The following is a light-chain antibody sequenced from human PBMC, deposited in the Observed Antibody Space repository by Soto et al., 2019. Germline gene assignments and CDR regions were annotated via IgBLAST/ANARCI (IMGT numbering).Light chain of an antibody. CDR2: DAS. CDR3: QQYDNLLYT. V-gene: IGKV1-33*01. CDR1: QDITNH. J-gene: IGKJ2*01. Sequence: IQMTQSPSSLSASVGDRVSITCQASQDITNHLNWYQQKPGKAPRLLIHDASDLISGVPSRFSGSGSRRDFTLTISSLQPEDIATYYCQQYDNLLYTFGQGTKLEIK.